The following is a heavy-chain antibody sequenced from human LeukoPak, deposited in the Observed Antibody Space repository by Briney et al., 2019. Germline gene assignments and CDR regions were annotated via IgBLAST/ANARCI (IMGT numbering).Heavy chain of an antibody. D-gene: IGHD6-6*01. CDR3: ARQYSSSSWGRIFYGMDV. V-gene: IGHV4-61*01. CDR2: IYYSGST. Sequence: PSETLSLTCTVSGGSISSDSYYWAWIRQPPGKGLEWIGYIYYSGSTNYNPSLKSRVTISVDTSKNQFSLKLSSVTAADTAVYYCARQYSSSSWGRIFYGMDVWGQGTTVTVSS. J-gene: IGHJ6*02. CDR1: GGSISSDSYY.